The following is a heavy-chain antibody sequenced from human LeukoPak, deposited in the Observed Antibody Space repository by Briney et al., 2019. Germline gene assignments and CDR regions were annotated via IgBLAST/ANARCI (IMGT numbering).Heavy chain of an antibody. CDR2: IHTSGST. CDR1: GGSISSYY. Sequence: SETLSLTCTVSGGSISSYYWSWIRKPAGKGLEWIGRIHTSGSTNYNPSLKSRVTMSVDTSKNQFSLKLSSVTAADTAMYYCARGGGEGLDFWSGIDAFDIWGQGTMVTVSS. CDR3: ARGGGEGLDFWSGIDAFDI. V-gene: IGHV4-4*07. J-gene: IGHJ3*02. D-gene: IGHD3-3*01.